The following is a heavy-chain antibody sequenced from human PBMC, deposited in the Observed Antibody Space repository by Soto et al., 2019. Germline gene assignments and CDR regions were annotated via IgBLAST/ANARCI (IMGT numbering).Heavy chain of an antibody. CDR2: ISGSGGST. J-gene: IGHJ5*02. CDR3: ARGLYCSSTSCYSPFGDNWFDP. Sequence: PGGSLRLSCAASGFTFSSYAMSWVRQAPGKGLEWVSAISGSGGSTYYADSVKGRFTISRDNSKNTLYLQMNSLRSEDTAVYYCARGLYCSSTSCYSPFGDNWFDPWGQGTLVTVSS. CDR1: GFTFSSYA. D-gene: IGHD2-2*01. V-gene: IGHV3-23*01.